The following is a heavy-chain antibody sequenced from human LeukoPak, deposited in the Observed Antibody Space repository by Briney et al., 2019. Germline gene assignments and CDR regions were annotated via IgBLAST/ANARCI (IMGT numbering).Heavy chain of an antibody. V-gene: IGHV1-18*01. CDR1: GYTFTSYG. Sequence: ASVKVSCKASGYTFTSYGISWVRQAPGQGLEWMGWISAYNGNTNYAQKLQGRVTMTTDTSTSTAYMELRSLRSDDTAVYYCARDTFRRYYYYYTDVWGKGTTVTVSS. J-gene: IGHJ6*03. CDR2: ISAYNGNT. CDR3: ARDTFRRYYYYYTDV.